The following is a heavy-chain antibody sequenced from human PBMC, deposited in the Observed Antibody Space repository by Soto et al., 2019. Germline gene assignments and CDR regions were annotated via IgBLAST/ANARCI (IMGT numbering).Heavy chain of an antibody. J-gene: IGHJ6*02. V-gene: IGHV2-5*02. D-gene: IGHD2-21*02. CDR1: AFSLSTGGVG. CDR3: IQSRCGGDCLQSYASYYYYGMDV. CDR2: IYWDDDK. Sequence: QITLKESGPTLVKPTQTLTLTCTFSAFSLSTGGVGVGWIRQPPGKALEWLALIYWDDDKRYSPSPRSRLTSTTDTSKNQVVLTTTNMDPVDTATYYCIQSRCGGDCLQSYASYYYYGMDVWGQGTTVTVAS.